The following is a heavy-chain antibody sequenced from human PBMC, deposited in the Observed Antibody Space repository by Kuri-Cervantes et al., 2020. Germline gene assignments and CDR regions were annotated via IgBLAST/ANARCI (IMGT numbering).Heavy chain of an antibody. Sequence: GSLRLSCTVSGGSISSYYWSWIRQPPGKGLEWIGYIYYSGSTNYNPSLQSRVTTSADTPKNQFSLKLSSVTAADTAVYYCARHGHYWGQGILVTVSS. CDR2: IYYSGST. J-gene: IGHJ4*02. CDR3: ARHGHY. V-gene: IGHV4-59*08. CDR1: GGSISSYY.